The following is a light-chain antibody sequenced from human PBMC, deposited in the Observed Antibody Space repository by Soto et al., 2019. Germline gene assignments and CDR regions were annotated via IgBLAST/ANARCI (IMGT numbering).Light chain of an antibody. V-gene: IGKV3-11*01. CDR1: QSVGIY. Sequence: VLTQSPVTLSPSPGETATLFCKASQSVGIYLGWFQQKPGQAPRVLIYDATNRAGGVPDRFSGSGSGTDFTLTISSLEAEDSAVYYCQQRDIWPPLTFGGGTKLEIK. J-gene: IGKJ4*01. CDR2: DAT. CDR3: QQRDIWPPLT.